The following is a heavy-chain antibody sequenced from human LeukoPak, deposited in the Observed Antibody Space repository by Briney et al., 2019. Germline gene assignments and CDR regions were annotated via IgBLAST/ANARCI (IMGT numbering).Heavy chain of an antibody. CDR2: IIPIFGTA. Sequence: GASVKVSCKASGGTFSSYAISWVRQAPGQGLEWMGGIIPIFGTANYAQKFQGRVTITADESTSTAYMELSSLRSEDTAVYYCARDCSGGSCYHPHNWFDPWGQGTLVTVS. V-gene: IGHV1-69*13. J-gene: IGHJ5*02. CDR3: ARDCSGGSCYHPHNWFDP. CDR1: GGTFSSYA. D-gene: IGHD2-15*01.